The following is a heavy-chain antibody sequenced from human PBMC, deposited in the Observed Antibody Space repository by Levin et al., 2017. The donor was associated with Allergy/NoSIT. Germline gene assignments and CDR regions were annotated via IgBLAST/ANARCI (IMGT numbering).Heavy chain of an antibody. V-gene: IGHV4-34*01. CDR1: GGSFSGYY. J-gene: IGHJ6*02. CDR3: TRGGSCSGGSCYGGRYYYGMDV. D-gene: IGHD2-15*01. CDR2: INDSGST. Sequence: SETLSLTCSVFGGSFSGYYWTWIRQPPGKGLEWIGEINDSGSTKYNPSLKSRVTISVDTSNKEFPLRLTSVTAADTAVYYCTRGGSCSGGSCYGGRYYYGMDVWGQGTTVTVSS.